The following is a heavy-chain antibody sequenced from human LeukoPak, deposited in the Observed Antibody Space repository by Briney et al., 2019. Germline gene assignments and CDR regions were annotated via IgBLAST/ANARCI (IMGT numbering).Heavy chain of an antibody. V-gene: IGHV4-39*07. J-gene: IGHJ4*02. D-gene: IGHD3-16*01. CDR1: GGYISSTSYY. CDR2: FYYTGSI. Sequence: SETLSLTCLVSGGYISSTSYYWGWIRQSPGRGLEWIGSFYYTGSIFDNRSLRGRVTISIDMSKNQFLLKLTSVTAADTAVYYCARAPPPIQGAITFDYWGQGTLVTVSS. CDR3: ARAPPPIQGAITFDY.